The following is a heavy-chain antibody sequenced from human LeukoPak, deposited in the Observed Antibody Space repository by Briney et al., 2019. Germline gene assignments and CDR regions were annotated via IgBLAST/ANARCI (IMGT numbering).Heavy chain of an antibody. Sequence: GRSLRLSCAGSGFTFGGYGMHWFRQTPGKGLEWVAVIAYDGSRAFYADSVKGRFTITRDDSKNTMSVQMDDLRAEDTAVYYCTRYNNDHFDYWGQGTLVTVSS. D-gene: IGHD1-14*01. CDR2: IAYDGSRA. CDR3: TRYNNDHFDY. CDR1: GFTFGGYG. V-gene: IGHV3-33*01. J-gene: IGHJ4*02.